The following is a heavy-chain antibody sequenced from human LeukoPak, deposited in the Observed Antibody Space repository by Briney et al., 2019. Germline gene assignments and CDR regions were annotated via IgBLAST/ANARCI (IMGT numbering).Heavy chain of an antibody. J-gene: IGHJ3*02. CDR3: ARDGGDRRLGAFDI. D-gene: IGHD3-16*01. CDR2: ITSDGTST. CDR1: GFTFSSYW. V-gene: IGHV3-74*01. Sequence: PGGSLRLSCAASGFTFSSYWVHWVRHARGRGVVWVSRITSDGTSTSYADSVKGRFTISRDNANNTLYLQMNSLRAEDTAVYYCARDGGDRRLGAFDIWGQGTMVTVSS.